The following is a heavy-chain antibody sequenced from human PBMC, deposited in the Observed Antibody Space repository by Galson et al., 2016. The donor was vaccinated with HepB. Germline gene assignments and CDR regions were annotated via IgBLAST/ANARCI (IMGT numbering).Heavy chain of an antibody. CDR1: GFTFSSYA. V-gene: IGHV3-23*01. J-gene: IGHJ4*02. CDR3: AKGQQLAYFDY. D-gene: IGHD6-13*01. CDR2: ISGSDGST. Sequence: SLRLSCAAPGFTFSSYAMSWVRQAPGKGLEWVSAISGSDGSTYYADSVKGRFTISRDNSKNTLYLQMNSLRAEDTAVYYCAKGQQLAYFDYWGQGTLVTVSS.